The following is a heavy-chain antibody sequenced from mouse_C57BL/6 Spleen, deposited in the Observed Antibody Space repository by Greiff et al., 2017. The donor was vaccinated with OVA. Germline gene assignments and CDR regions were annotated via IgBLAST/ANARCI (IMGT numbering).Heavy chain of an antibody. V-gene: IGHV1-82*01. CDR2: IYPGDGAT. CDR1: GYAFSSSW. CDR3: ARKSYAMDY. J-gene: IGHJ4*01. Sequence: LVESGPELVKPGASVKISCKASGYAFSSSWVHWVKQRPGKGLEWIGRIYPGDGATNYNGKFKGKGTLTADKSSSTAYMQLSSLTSEDSAVYFCARKSYAMDYWGQGTSVTVSS.